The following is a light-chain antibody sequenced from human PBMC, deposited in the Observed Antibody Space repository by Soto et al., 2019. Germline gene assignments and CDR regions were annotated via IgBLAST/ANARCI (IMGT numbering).Light chain of an antibody. J-gene: IGKJ5*01. Sequence: DIVMTQSPDSLAVSLGERATINCKSSQSVLYSSNNKNYLAWYQQKPGQPPKLVIYWASTRESGVPDRFSGSGSGTDFTLTVSSLRAEDVAVYYCQQYYTTPITFGQGTRLEIK. V-gene: IGKV4-1*01. CDR3: QQYYTTPIT. CDR1: QSVLYSSNNKNY. CDR2: WAS.